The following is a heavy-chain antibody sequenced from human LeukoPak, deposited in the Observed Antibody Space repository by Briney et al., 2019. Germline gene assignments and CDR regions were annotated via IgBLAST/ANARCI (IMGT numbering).Heavy chain of an antibody. Sequence: GALVKVSCKASGYTFTGYYMHWVRQAPGQGLEWMGWINPNSGGTNYAQKLQGRVTMTTDTSTSTAYMELRSLRSDDTAVYYCARDPPRGYSSGTGDYWGQGTLVTVSS. V-gene: IGHV1-2*02. CDR1: GYTFTGYY. D-gene: IGHD5-18*01. J-gene: IGHJ4*02. CDR2: INPNSGGT. CDR3: ARDPPRGYSSGTGDY.